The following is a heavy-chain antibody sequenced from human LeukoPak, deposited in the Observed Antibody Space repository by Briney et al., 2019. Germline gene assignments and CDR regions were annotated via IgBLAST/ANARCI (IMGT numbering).Heavy chain of an antibody. CDR2: IYPGDFDT. CDR3: ARPWSGYYDAFDI. CDR1: GYSFTSYW. D-gene: IGHD3-3*01. J-gene: IGHJ3*02. Sequence: GESLKISCKGSGYSFTSYWIGWVRQMPGKGLEWMGIIYPGDFDTRYSPSFQGQVTISADKSISTAYLQWSSLRASDTAMYYCARPWSGYYDAFDIWGQGTMVTVSS. V-gene: IGHV5-51*01.